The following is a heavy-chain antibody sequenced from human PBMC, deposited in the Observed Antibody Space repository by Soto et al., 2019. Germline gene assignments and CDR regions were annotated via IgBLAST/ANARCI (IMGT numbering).Heavy chain of an antibody. CDR2: ISVYNGNT. D-gene: IGHD1-26*01. J-gene: IGHJ4*02. CDR1: GYTFTSNG. CDR3: ARDLSSRPYSGCSSPVEN. V-gene: IGHV1-18*04. Sequence: QVQLVQSGAEVKKPGASVKVSCKASGYTFTSNGISWVRQAPGQGLEWMGWISVYNGNTKYAQKLQGRVTMTADTSTSTAYMELRSLRSDDTAVYYCARDLSSRPYSGCSSPVENWGQGTLVTVSS.